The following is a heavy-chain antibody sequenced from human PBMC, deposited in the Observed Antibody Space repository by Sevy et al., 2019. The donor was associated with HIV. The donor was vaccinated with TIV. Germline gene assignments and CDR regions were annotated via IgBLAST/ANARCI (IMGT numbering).Heavy chain of an antibody. J-gene: IGHJ3*02. CDR1: GFTFSGSA. D-gene: IGHD1-26*01. V-gene: IGHV3-73*01. Sequence: GGSLRLSCAASGFTFSGSAMHWVRQASGKGLEWVGRIRCKANSYATANAASVKGRFTISRDDSKNTAYLQMNSLKTEDTAVYYCTRRSGSTVGATPYAFDIWGQGSMVTVSS. CDR2: IRCKANSYAT. CDR3: TRRSGSTVGATPYAFDI.